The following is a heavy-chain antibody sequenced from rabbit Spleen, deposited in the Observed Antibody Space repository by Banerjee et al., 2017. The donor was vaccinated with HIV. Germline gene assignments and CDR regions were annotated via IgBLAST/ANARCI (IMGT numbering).Heavy chain of an antibody. J-gene: IGHJ4*01. CDR3: ARAYGSYGYGSDL. Sequence: QEQLVESGGGLVKPEGSLTLTCKASGVSFSDRDVMGWVRQAPGKGLEWITCINMVTGKSVYASWAKGRFIMSRTSSTKVTLQMTSLTAADTATYFCARAYGSYGYGSDLWGPGTLVTVS. D-gene: IGHD6-1*01. CDR1: GVSFSDRDV. V-gene: IGHV1S45*01. CDR2: INMVTGKS.